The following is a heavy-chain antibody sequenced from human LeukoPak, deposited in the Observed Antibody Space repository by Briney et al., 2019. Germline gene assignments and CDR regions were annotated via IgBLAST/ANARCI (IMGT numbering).Heavy chain of an antibody. D-gene: IGHD2-21*01. CDR3: ARGVPYIPFDYYCYMDV. CDR1: GGSISSGGYY. CDR2: IYYSGST. V-gene: IGHV4-31*03. Sequence: PSQTLSLTCTVSGGSISSGGYYWSWIRQHPGKGLEWIGYIYYSGSTYYNPPLKSRITTSVDTSKNQFSLMLSSVTAADTAVYYCARGVPYIPFDYYCYMDVWGKGTTVTVSS. J-gene: IGHJ6*03.